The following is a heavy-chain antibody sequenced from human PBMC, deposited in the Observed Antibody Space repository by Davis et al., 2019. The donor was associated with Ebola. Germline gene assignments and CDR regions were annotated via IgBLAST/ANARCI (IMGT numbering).Heavy chain of an antibody. J-gene: IGHJ4*02. D-gene: IGHD3-10*01. CDR1: GFTFSSYW. Sequence: GESLKISCAASGFTFSSYWMSWVRQAPGKGLEWVANIKQDGSEKYYVDSVKGRFTISRDNSKNTLYLQMSSLRAEDTAVYYCVGILLWFVDYWGQGTLVTVSS. CDR3: VGILLWFVDY. CDR2: IKQDGSEK. V-gene: IGHV3-7*01.